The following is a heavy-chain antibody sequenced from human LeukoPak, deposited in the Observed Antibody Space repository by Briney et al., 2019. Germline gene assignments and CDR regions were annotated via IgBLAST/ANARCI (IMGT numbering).Heavy chain of an antibody. CDR3: AKGSHWLVPIGTDFDY. Sequence: GGSLRLSCAAPGFTFSTYGMSWVRQAPGKGLEWVPPINCRGGTIYYADSVKAQFTISRDNDKNTLYVQMNSLRAEDTALYYGAKGSHWLVPIGTDFDYWGQGTLVTVSS. J-gene: IGHJ4*02. V-gene: IGHV3-23*01. CDR1: GFTFSTYG. CDR2: INCRGGTI. D-gene: IGHD6-19*01.